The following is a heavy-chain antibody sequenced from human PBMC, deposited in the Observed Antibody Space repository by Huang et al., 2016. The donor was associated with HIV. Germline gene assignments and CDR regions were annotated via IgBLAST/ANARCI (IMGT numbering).Heavy chain of an antibody. CDR2: IYYGGST. Sequence: QLQLQGSGPGMVKPSETLSLTCTVSGGSITSSIYYWGWIRQPPGKGLEWVGSIYYGGSTDDNPSLKRRVTVSVDTSKNQFSLKLSSVTGADTAVYYCARHFSYYDSSGYTPWDAFDIWGQGTMVTVSS. V-gene: IGHV4-39*01. CDR3: ARHFSYYDSSGYTPWDAFDI. CDR1: GGSITSSIYY. J-gene: IGHJ3*02. D-gene: IGHD3-22*01.